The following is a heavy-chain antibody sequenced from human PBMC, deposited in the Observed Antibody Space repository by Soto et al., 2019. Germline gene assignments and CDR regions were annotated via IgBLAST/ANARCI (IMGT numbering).Heavy chain of an antibody. D-gene: IGHD5-18*01. J-gene: IGHJ4*02. CDR2: VSPDGSSS. V-gene: IGHV3-74*01. Sequence: EVQLVESGGGSVQPGGSLRLSCVGSGITFSNYWMHWVRQVPGKGPVWVSRVSPDGSSSSYADFVKGRFIVSRDNAKNVAYSQVNSLRADDTAVYYCATGGYSYGWGYWGQGTLVTVSS. CDR3: ATGGYSYGWGY. CDR1: GITFSNYW.